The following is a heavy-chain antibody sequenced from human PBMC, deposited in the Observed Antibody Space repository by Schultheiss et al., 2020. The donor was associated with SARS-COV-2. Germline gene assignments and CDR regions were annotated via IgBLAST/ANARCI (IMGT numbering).Heavy chain of an antibody. J-gene: IGHJ4*02. CDR2: ISYDGSNK. D-gene: IGHD3-3*01. Sequence: GESLKISCAASGFTFSSYAMHWVRQAPGKGLEWVAVISYDGSNKYYADSVKGRFTISRDNSKNTLYLQMNSLKNEDTAVYYCTTEYDFWSGYPLGVLRNWGQGTLVTVSS. CDR1: GFTFSSYA. CDR3: TTEYDFWSGYPLGVLRN. V-gene: IGHV3-30-3*01.